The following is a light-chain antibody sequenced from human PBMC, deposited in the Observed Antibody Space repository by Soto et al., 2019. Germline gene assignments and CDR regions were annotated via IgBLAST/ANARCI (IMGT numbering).Light chain of an antibody. J-gene: IGKJ4*01. CDR3: QQTTCFPLT. CDR1: QGISSW. V-gene: IGKV1-12*01. CDR2: AAS. Sequence: DIQMTQSPSFVSASVGDRVTITCRASQGISSWLAWYQHKPGRAPKRLIHAASNLESGVPSRCSGSGSGTYFSLTISSLQPEDFATYYGQQTTCFPLTCGGGTKVEIK.